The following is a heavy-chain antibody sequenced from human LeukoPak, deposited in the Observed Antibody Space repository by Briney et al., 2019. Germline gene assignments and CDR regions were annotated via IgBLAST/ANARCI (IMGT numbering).Heavy chain of an antibody. CDR2: ISAYNGNT. J-gene: IGHJ3*02. V-gene: IGHV1-18*01. Sequence: ASVKVSCKASGYTLTSYGISWVRQAPGQGLEWMGWISAYNGNTNYAQKLQGRVTMTTDTSTSTAYMELRGLRSDDTAVYYCARDLRFIQPKVFDIWGQGTMVTVSS. CDR1: GYTLTSYG. CDR3: ARDLRFIQPKVFDI. D-gene: IGHD3-3*01.